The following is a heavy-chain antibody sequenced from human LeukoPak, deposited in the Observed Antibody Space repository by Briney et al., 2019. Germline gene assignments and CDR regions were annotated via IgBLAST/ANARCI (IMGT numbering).Heavy chain of an antibody. CDR3: AKGRYSSGRRDWFDP. CDR2: ISGSGGST. Sequence: HPGGSLRLSCAASGFTFSSYAMSWVRQAPGEGPEWVSAISGSGGSTYYAGSVKGRFTISRDNSKNTLYLQMNSLRAEDTAVYYCAKGRYSSGRRDWFDPWGQGTLVTVSS. CDR1: GFTFSSYA. J-gene: IGHJ5*02. D-gene: IGHD2-15*01. V-gene: IGHV3-23*01.